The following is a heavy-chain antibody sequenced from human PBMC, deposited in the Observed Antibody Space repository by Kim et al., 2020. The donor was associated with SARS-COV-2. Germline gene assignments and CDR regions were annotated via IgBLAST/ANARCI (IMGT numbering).Heavy chain of an antibody. D-gene: IGHD6-13*01. CDR1: GFTVSSNY. J-gene: IGHJ4*02. V-gene: IGHV3-53*01. Sequence: GGSLRLSCAASGFTVSSNYMSWVRQAPGKGLEWVSVIYSGGSTYYADSVKGRFTISRDNSKNTLYLQMNSLRAEDTAVYYCARVVDSSSWTSHYFDYWGQGTLVTVSS. CDR3: ARVVDSSSWTSHYFDY. CDR2: IYSGGST.